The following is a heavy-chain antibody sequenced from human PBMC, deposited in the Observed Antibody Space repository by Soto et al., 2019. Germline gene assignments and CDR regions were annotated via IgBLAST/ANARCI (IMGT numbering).Heavy chain of an antibody. CDR1: GFTFSSYG. V-gene: IGHV3-33*01. CDR2: IWYDGSNK. CDR3: ARVTRQAAGDKIDY. Sequence: GGSLRLSCAASGFTFSSYGMHWVRQAPGKGLEWVAVIWYDGSNKYYADSVKGRFTISRDNSKNTLYLQMNSLRAEDTAVYYCARVTRQAAGDKIDYWGQGTLVTVSS. D-gene: IGHD6-13*01. J-gene: IGHJ4*02.